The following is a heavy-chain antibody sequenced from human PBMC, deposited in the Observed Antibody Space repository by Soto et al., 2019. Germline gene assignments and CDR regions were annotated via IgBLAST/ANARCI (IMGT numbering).Heavy chain of an antibody. D-gene: IGHD6-19*01. CDR1: GITVSNAW. V-gene: IGHV3-15*07. J-gene: IGHJ3*02. Sequence: EVQLVESGGGLVKPGGSLRLSCAASGITVSNAWMNWVRQAPGKGLEWVGGIRSKADGGITDYPAPVKGRFTISRDDSKNMVNLKIDSLKTEDTAVYYCTTGGSPLDTWGQGTMVTVS. CDR2: IRSKADGGIT. CDR3: TTGGSPLDT.